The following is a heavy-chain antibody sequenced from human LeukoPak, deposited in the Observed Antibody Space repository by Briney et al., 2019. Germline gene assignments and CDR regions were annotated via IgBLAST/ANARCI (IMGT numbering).Heavy chain of an antibody. Sequence: ESGPTLVKPTQTLTLTCTFSGFSLSTRGVGVGWIRQPPGKALEWLALIYWDDDKRYSPSLESRLTLTKDTSRNQVVLKMTNMDPVDTATYYCAGGSGRTFDYWGQGTLVTVSS. CDR2: IYWDDDK. J-gene: IGHJ4*02. CDR3: AGGSGRTFDY. CDR1: GFSLSTRGVG. V-gene: IGHV2-5*02. D-gene: IGHD3-10*01.